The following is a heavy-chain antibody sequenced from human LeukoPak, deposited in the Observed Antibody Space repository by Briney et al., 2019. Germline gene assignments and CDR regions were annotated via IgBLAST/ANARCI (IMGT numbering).Heavy chain of an antibody. CDR2: TYYRSKWYN. CDR3: ADSTPGKYFQH. V-gene: IGHV6-1*01. D-gene: IGHD2-2*01. Sequence: SQTLSLTCAISGDSVSRNNAAWNWIRHSPSRGLEWLGRTYYRSKWYNDYAVSVKSRITINPDTSKNQFSLQLNSVTPEDTAVYYCADSTPGKYFQHWGQGTLVTVSS. J-gene: IGHJ1*01. CDR1: GDSVSRNNAA.